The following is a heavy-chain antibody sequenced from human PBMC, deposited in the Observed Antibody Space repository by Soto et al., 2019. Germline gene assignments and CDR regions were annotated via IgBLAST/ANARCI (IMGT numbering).Heavy chain of an antibody. Sequence: QVQLVQSGAEVKKPGASVKVSCKASGYTFTSYGISWVRQAPGQGLEWMGWISAYNGNTNYAQKLQGRVTMTTDTSTRPAYMALGSVRSDDTAVYYCARFMTYYYDSSGYYASDWGQGTLVTVSS. D-gene: IGHD3-22*01. CDR3: ARFMTYYYDSSGYYASD. CDR1: GYTFTSYG. J-gene: IGHJ4*02. V-gene: IGHV1-18*01. CDR2: ISAYNGNT.